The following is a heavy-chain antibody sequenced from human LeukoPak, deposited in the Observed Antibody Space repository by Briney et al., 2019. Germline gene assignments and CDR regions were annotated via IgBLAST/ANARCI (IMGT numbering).Heavy chain of an antibody. D-gene: IGHD6-19*01. J-gene: IGHJ4*02. Sequence: GRSLRLSCAASGFTFDDYAMHWVRHAPGKGLEWVSGISWNSGSIGYADSVKGRFTISRDNAKNSLYLQMNSLRAEDTALYYCAKVSSSGWPYYFDYWGQGTLVTVSS. CDR3: AKVSSSGWPYYFDY. V-gene: IGHV3-9*01. CDR1: GFTFDDYA. CDR2: ISWNSGSI.